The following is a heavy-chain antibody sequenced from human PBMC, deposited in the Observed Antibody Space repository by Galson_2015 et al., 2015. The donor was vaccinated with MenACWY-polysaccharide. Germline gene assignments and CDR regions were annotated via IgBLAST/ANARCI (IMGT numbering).Heavy chain of an antibody. Sequence: SVKVSCKASGYTFTNYAIHWVRQAPGQRLEWMGWINAGNGNTEYSQRFKGRVTFTRDTSASTAYMELRSLRSEDTAVYYCARATSNYDTTSFSDYWGQGALVAVSS. CDR2: INAGNGNT. CDR3: ARATSNYDTTSFSDY. J-gene: IGHJ4*02. V-gene: IGHV1-3*01. D-gene: IGHD3-22*01. CDR1: GYTFTNYA.